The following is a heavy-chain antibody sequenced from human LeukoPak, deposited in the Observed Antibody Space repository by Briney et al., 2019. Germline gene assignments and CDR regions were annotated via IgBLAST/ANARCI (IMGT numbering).Heavy chain of an antibody. CDR2: IYYTGST. J-gene: IGHJ3*02. CDR3: ARVPSVIDAFDI. D-gene: IGHD2-21*01. CDR1: GGSISSGGYY. V-gene: IGHV4-31*03. Sequence: SETLSLTCTVSGGSISSGGYYWSWIRQHPGKGLEWIAYIYYTGSTYYNPSLKSRLTISADTSKNHFSLRLSSMTAADTAVYYCARVPSVIDAFDIWGQGKMVTVSS.